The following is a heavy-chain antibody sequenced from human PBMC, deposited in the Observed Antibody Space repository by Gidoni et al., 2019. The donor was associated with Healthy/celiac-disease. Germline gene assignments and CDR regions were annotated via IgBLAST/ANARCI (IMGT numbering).Heavy chain of an antibody. CDR2: IYYSGST. CDR3: ARRFSGFTAMDTLVAFDI. D-gene: IGHD5-18*01. V-gene: IGHV4-39*01. CDR1: GGSISSSSYY. J-gene: IGHJ3*02. Sequence: QLQLQESGPGLVKPSETLSLTCTVSGGSISSSSYYWGWIRQPPGKGMEWIGSIYYSGSTYYNPSLKSRVTISVDTSKNQFSLKLSSVTAADTAVYYCARRFSGFTAMDTLVAFDIWGQGTMVTVSS.